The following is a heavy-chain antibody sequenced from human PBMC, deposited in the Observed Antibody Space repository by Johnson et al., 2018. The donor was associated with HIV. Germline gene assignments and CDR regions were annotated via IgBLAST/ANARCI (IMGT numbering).Heavy chain of an antibody. CDR3: ARGGVVHDGFEI. CDR1: GFTVSSNY. D-gene: IGHD2-8*01. Sequence: MLLVESGGGLVRPGGSLRLSCTASGFTVSSNYMSWVRQAPGKGLEWVSVIDTAGSTYDADSVKGRFTISRDISKNTLYLQMNSLRAEDTAVYYCARGGVVHDGFEIRGLGTMVTVSS. CDR2: IDTAGST. V-gene: IGHV3-66*01. J-gene: IGHJ3*02.